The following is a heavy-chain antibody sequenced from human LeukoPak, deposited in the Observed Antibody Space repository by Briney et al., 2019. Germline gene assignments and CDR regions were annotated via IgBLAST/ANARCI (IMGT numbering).Heavy chain of an antibody. CDR3: ARGSSITFLGVDYFDY. V-gene: IGHV4-59*01. D-gene: IGHD3-3*01. CDR2: IYYSGST. CDR1: GGSISSYY. Sequence: SETLSLTCTVSGGSISSYYWSWIRQPPGKGLEWIGYIYYSGSTNYNPSLKSRVTISVDTSKNQFSLKLSSVTAADTAVYYCARGSSITFLGVDYFDYWAREP. J-gene: IGHJ4*02.